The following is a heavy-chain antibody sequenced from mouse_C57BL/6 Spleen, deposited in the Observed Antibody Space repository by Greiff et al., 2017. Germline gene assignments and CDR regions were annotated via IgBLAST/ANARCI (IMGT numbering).Heavy chain of an antibody. CDR2: ISNLAYSI. CDR3: ARQSDGYFFAY. V-gene: IGHV5-15*01. Sequence: EVKVVESGGGLVQPGGSLKLSCAASGFTFSDYGMAWVRQAPRKGPEWVAFISNLAYSIYYADTVTGRFTISRENAKNTLYLEMSSLRAEDTAMYYCARQSDGYFFAYWGQGTLVTVSA. D-gene: IGHD2-3*01. CDR1: GFTFSDYG. J-gene: IGHJ3*01.